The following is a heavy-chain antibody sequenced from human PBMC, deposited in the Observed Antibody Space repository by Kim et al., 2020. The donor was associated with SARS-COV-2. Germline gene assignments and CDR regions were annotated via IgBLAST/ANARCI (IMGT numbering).Heavy chain of an antibody. CDR3: VKDHNEYSYGFYFDY. J-gene: IGHJ4*01. D-gene: IGHD5-18*01. V-gene: IGHV3-64D*06. CDR2: ISGNGGST. CDR1: GFTFSSYP. Sequence: GGSLRLSCSASGFTFSSYPMHWVRQAPGKGLEYLSSISGNGGSTHHADSVKGRFTISRDNSMNTLYLQMSGLRTEDTAVYYCVKDHNEYSYGFYFDYWG.